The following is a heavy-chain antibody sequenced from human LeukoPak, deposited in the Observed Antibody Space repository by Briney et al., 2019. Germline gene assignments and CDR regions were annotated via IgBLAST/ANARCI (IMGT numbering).Heavy chain of an antibody. Sequence: GASVKVSCKVSGYTLTELSMHWVRQAPGKGLEWMGGFDPEDGETIYAQKFQGRVTMTEDTSTDTAYMELSSLRSEDTAVYYCATDLGSSSWSGFDPWGQGTLVTVSS. D-gene: IGHD6-13*01. J-gene: IGHJ5*02. V-gene: IGHV1-24*01. CDR3: ATDLGSSSWSGFDP. CDR2: FDPEDGET. CDR1: GYTLTELS.